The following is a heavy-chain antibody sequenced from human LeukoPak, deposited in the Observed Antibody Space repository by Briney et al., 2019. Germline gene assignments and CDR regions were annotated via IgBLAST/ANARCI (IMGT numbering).Heavy chain of an antibody. D-gene: IGHD3-3*01. V-gene: IGHV3-66*01. CDR1: GFTVSSKY. CDR2: IYTDGNT. J-gene: IGHJ6*03. CDR3: AKMGSDFWSGYSPYYYYYYMDV. Sequence: GGSLRLSCAASGFTVSSKYMSWVRQAPGKGLEWVSVIYTDGNTYYAVSVKGRFTISRDNSKNTLYLQMNSLRAEDTAVYYCAKMGSDFWSGYSPYYYYYYMDVWGKGTTVTVSS.